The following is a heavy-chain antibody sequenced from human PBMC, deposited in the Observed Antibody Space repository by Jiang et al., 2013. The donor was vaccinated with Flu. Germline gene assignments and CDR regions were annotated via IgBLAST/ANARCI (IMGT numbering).Heavy chain of an antibody. V-gene: IGHV3-9*01. J-gene: IGHJ6*02. CDR3: AKALAAAGRLGDYYYGMDV. CDR2: ISWNSGSI. CDR1: GFTFDDYA. D-gene: IGHD6-13*01. Sequence: VQLVESGGGLVQPGRSLRLSCAASGFTFDDYAMHWVRQAPGKGLEWVSGISWNSGSIGYADSVKGRFTISRDNAKNSLYLQMNSLRAEDTALYYCAKALAAAGRLGDYYYGMDVWGQGTTVTVSS.